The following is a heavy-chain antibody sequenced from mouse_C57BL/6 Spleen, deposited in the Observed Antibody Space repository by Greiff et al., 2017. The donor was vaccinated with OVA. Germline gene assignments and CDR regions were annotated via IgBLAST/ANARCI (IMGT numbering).Heavy chain of an antibody. D-gene: IGHD4-1*01. CDR1: GYSITSGYY. CDR2: ISYDGSN. Sequence: EVKLQESGPGLVKPSPSLSLTCSVTGYSITSGYYWNWIRQFPGNKLEWMGYISYDGSNNYNPSLKNRISITRDTSKNQFFLKLNSVTTEDTATYYCARVTGTGYFDYWGQGTTLTVSS. CDR3: ARVTGTGYFDY. J-gene: IGHJ2*01. V-gene: IGHV3-6*01.